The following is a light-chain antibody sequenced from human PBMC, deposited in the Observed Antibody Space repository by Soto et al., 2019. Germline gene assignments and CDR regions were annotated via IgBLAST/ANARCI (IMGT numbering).Light chain of an antibody. CDR1: SSDVGSYNL. Sequence: QSALTQPASESGSPGQWITISCTGTSSDVGSYNLVSWYQQHPGKAPKLMIYEGSKRPSGVSNRFSGSKSGNTASLTISGLQAEDEADYYCCSYAGSSTSVVFGGGTKLTVL. CDR3: CSYAGSSTSVV. V-gene: IGLV2-23*01. CDR2: EGS. J-gene: IGLJ2*01.